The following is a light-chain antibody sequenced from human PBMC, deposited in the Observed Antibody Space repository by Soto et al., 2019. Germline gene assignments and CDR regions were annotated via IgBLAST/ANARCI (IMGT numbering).Light chain of an antibody. CDR1: QSISRN. CDR2: AAR. Sequence: DIQLTQSPSSLSPSVGDRITLSWRASQSISRNLNWYQQMPGKAPSLLIYAARDLQSGVPGRFSGSGSGTEFNLTISSLQPEDLATYYCQQSHSTPYTFGQGTKLEI. CDR3: QQSHSTPYT. V-gene: IGKV1-39*01. J-gene: IGKJ2*01.